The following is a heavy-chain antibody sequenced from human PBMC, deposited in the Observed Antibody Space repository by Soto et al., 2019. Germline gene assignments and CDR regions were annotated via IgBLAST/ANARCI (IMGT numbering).Heavy chain of an antibody. CDR3: ARCRIEYQLRKGYYYYGMYV. CDR1: GYSFTSYW. CDR2: IYPGDSDT. V-gene: IGHV5-51*01. D-gene: IGHD2-2*01. J-gene: IGHJ6*02. Sequence: GESLKISCKGSGYSFTSYWIGWVRQMPGKGLEWMGIIYPGDSDTRYSLYFQGQVTISADKSISTAYLQWSSLKASDTAMYYFARCRIEYQLRKGYYYYGMYVWGQGTMATASS.